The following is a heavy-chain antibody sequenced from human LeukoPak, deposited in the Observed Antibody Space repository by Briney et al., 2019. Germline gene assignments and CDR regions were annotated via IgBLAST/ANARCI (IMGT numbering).Heavy chain of an antibody. V-gene: IGHV5-51*01. CDR3: ARNYDSSGYSIDY. D-gene: IGHD3-22*01. Sequence: GESLKISCKGSGYSFTSYWIGWVRQIPGKGLEWMGIIYPGDSDTRYSPSFQGQVTISADKSISTAYLQWSSLKASDTAMYYCARNYDSSGYSIDYWGQGTLVTVSS. CDR1: GYSFTSYW. CDR2: IYPGDSDT. J-gene: IGHJ4*02.